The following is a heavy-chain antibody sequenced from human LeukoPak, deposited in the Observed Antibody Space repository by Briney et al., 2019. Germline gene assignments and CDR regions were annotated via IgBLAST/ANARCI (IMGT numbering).Heavy chain of an antibody. CDR1: GYNFTIYW. J-gene: IGHJ4*02. CDR2: IYPGDSDA. Sequence: ESLKISCKGSGYNFTIYWIGWVRQMPGKGLKRMGIIYPGDSDARYSPSFQGQVTISADKSISTAYLQWSSLKASDTAMYYCARRRDLYSGSYYPFDYWGQGTLVIVSS. CDR3: ARRRDLYSGSYYPFDY. D-gene: IGHD1-26*01. V-gene: IGHV5-51*01.